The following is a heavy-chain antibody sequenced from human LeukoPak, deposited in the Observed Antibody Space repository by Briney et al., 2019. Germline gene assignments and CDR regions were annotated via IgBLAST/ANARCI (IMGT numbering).Heavy chain of an antibody. V-gene: IGHV3-30*02. D-gene: IGHD1-14*01. CDR3: AKGGPPEDDY. CDR2: IRYDGSNK. CDR1: GFTFSTYA. Sequence: GGSLRLSCAASGFTFSTYAMSWVRLAPGKGLEWVAFIRYDGSNKYYADSVKGRFTISRDNSKNTLYLQMNSLRAEDTAVYYCAKGGPPEDDYWGQGTLVTVSS. J-gene: IGHJ4*02.